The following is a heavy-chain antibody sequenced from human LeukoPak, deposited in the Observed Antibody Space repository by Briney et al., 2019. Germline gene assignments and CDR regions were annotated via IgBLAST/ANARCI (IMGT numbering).Heavy chain of an antibody. V-gene: IGHV1-69*01. D-gene: IGHD3-22*01. CDR3: ARENYYDGSGSPSASAPVDH. CDR2: IIPIFGTA. J-gene: IGHJ4*02. Sequence: SVKVSCKASGGTFSSYAISWVRQAPGQGLGWMGGIIPIFGTANYAQKFQGRVTITADESTSTAYMELSSLRSDDTAVYYCARENYYDGSGSPSASAPVDHWGQGTLVTVSS. CDR1: GGTFSSYA.